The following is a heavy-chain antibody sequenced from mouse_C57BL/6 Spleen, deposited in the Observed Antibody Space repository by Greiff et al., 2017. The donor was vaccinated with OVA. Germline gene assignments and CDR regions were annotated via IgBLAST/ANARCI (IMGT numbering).Heavy chain of an antibody. J-gene: IGHJ4*01. CDR1: GFSLTSYG. D-gene: IGHD1-1*01. CDR3: ARHEYYYGNYAMDY. CDR2: IWSDGST. V-gene: IGHV2-6-1*01. Sequence: VKLMESGPGLVAPSQSLSITCTVSGFSLTSYGVHWVRQPPGKGLEWLVVIWSDGSTTYNSALKSRLSISKDNSKSQVFLKMNSLQTDDTAMYYCARHEYYYGNYAMDYWGQGTSVTVSS.